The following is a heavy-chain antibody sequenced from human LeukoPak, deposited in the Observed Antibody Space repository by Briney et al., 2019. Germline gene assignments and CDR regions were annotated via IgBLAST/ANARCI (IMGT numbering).Heavy chain of an antibody. CDR2: ISSSSSTI. Sequence: PGGSLRLSCAASGFTFSSYSMNWVRQAPGKGLEWVSYISSSSSTIYCADSVKGRFTISRDNAKNSLYLQMNSLRAEDTAVYYCARGSVTSAGNWGQGTLVTVSS. D-gene: IGHD1-26*01. CDR1: GFTFSSYS. CDR3: ARGSVTSAGN. J-gene: IGHJ4*02. V-gene: IGHV3-48*01.